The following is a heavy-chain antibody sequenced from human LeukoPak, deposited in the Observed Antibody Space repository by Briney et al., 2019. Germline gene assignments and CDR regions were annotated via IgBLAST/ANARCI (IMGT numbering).Heavy chain of an antibody. CDR3: ARGAYGDK. D-gene: IGHD4-17*01. Sequence: AXVKVSCKASGYTLTSYGINWMRQAPGQGLEGRGWISTQSGNTNYAQKVQGRLTLTTDRSTNTAYMELRSLRSDATAVYYCARGAYGDKWGQGTLVTVSS. V-gene: IGHV1-18*01. CDR1: GYTLTSYG. CDR2: ISTQSGNT. J-gene: IGHJ4*02.